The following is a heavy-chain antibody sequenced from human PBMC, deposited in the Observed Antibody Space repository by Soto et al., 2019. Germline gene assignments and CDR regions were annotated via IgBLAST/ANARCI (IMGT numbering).Heavy chain of an antibody. D-gene: IGHD3-22*01. J-gene: IGHJ4*02. CDR2: INPRSGKT. CDR1: GDTLSTYY. Sequence: VQLVQSGAEVKRPGASVKISCKASGDTLSTYYMHWARQAPGQGLEWMGIINPRSGKTNYPQKFQGRVTMTRXTXTXXVYRELSTLRSEDTAMYYCARGVGYSDSSGYPFDYWGQGTLVTVSS. CDR3: ARGVGYSDSSGYPFDY. V-gene: IGHV1-46*03.